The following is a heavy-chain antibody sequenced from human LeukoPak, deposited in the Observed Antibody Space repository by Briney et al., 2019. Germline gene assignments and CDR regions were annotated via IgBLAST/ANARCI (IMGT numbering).Heavy chain of an antibody. V-gene: IGHV4-59*12. CDR3: ARDRGDYYDSSGYMD. CDR1: GGSLSSYY. CDR2: IYYSGST. D-gene: IGHD3-22*01. J-gene: IGHJ4*02. Sequence: SETLSLTCTVSGGSLSSYYLSWIRQPPGKGLEWIGYIYYSGSTNYNPSLESRVTISVDTSKNQFSLKLSSVTAADTAVYYCARDRGDYYDSSGYMDWGQGTLVTVSS.